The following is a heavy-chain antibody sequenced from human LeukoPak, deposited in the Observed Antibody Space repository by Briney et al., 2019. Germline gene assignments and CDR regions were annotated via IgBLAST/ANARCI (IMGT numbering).Heavy chain of an antibody. CDR3: ARRELLGYSYGLRTFNI. V-gene: IGHV3-66*04. CDR2: IYSGGIYNDGTT. Sequence: PGGSLRLSCAASGFTVSSNYMSWVRQAPGKGLEWVSVIYSGGIYNDGTTNYEDSVKGRFTISRDNSKNTLYLQMNSLRAEDTAVYYCARRELLGYSYGLRTFNIWGQGTTVTVSS. J-gene: IGHJ3*02. CDR1: GFTVSSNY. D-gene: IGHD5-18*01.